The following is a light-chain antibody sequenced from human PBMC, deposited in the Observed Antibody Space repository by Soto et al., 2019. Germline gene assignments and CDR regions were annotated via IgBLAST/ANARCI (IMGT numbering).Light chain of an antibody. Sequence: DIQMTQSPSTLSGSVGDRFTITCRASQTISSWLAWYQQKPGKAPKLLIYKASTLKSGVPSRFSGSGSGTEFTLTISSLQPDDFATYYCQRYNSYSEAVGPGTKVEIK. V-gene: IGKV1-5*03. CDR1: QTISSW. J-gene: IGKJ1*01. CDR2: KAS. CDR3: QRYNSYSEA.